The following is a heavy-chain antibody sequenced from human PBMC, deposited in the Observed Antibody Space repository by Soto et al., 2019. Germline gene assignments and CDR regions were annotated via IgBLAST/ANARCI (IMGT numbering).Heavy chain of an antibody. V-gene: IGHV1-69*02. CDR2: INPIVSMS. CDR3: AASYGSGYRAFDY. Sequence: QVQLVQSGTEVKKPGSSVKVSCKASGDTFSFYTINWVRQAPGLGLEWVGRINPIVSMSNYAQKFQGRVSMTADKSTSTAYMELRSLRSDDTATYFCAASYGSGYRAFDYWGQGALVIVSS. CDR1: GDTFSFYT. D-gene: IGHD3-10*01. J-gene: IGHJ4*02.